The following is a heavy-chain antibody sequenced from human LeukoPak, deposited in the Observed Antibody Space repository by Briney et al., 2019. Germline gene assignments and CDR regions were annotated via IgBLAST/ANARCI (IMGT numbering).Heavy chain of an antibody. Sequence: ASVKVSCKSSGYTFTIYGISWVRQAPGQGLEWMGWISAYNGNTNYAQKLQGRVTMTTDTSTSTAYMELRSLRSDDTAVYYCARALGYDILTGYYNSGSDYWGQGTLVTVSS. D-gene: IGHD3-9*01. CDR2: ISAYNGNT. CDR3: ARALGYDILTGYYNSGSDY. V-gene: IGHV1-18*01. J-gene: IGHJ4*02. CDR1: GYTFTIYG.